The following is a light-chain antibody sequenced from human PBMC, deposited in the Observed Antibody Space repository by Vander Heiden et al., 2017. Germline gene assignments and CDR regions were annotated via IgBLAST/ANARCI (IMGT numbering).Light chain of an antibody. V-gene: IGKV4-1*01. CDR2: WAS. Sequence: DIVMTQSPDSLAVSLGERATINCKSSQSLLYSSNNKNYLAWYQHKPGQPPKLLIYWASTRESGVPDRFSGSGSGTDFTLTISSLQAEDVAVYYCLQHDNTLTWTFGQGTKVEVK. CDR3: LQHDNTLTWT. J-gene: IGKJ1*01. CDR1: QSLLYSSNNKNY.